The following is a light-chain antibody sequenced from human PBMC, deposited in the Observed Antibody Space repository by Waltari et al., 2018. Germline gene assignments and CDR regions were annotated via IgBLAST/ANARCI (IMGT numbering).Light chain of an antibody. Sequence: QSALTQPASVSGSPGQSITISCTGTSSDVGSYNLVSWFQQHPGKAPKLMIYEASKRPPGFPNPSPGSRSGNTASLTFSGPQAEVVADYYGGQYEASSTLVFGRGTKLTVL. V-gene: IGLV2-23*01. CDR3: GQYEASSTLV. CDR2: EAS. CDR1: SSDVGSYNL. J-gene: IGLJ2*01.